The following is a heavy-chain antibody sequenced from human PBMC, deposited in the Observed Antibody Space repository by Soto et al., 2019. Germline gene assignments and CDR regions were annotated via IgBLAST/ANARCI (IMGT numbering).Heavy chain of an antibody. CDR3: AKDRVYGDYEVDY. CDR2: ISYDGSNK. J-gene: IGHJ4*02. V-gene: IGHV3-30*18. D-gene: IGHD4-17*01. CDR1: GFTFSSYG. Sequence: GGSLRLSCAASGFTFSSYGMHWVRQAPGKGLEWVAVISYDGSNKYYADSVKGRFTISRDNSKNTLYLQMNSLRAEDTAVYYCAKDRVYGDYEVDYWGQGTLVTVSS.